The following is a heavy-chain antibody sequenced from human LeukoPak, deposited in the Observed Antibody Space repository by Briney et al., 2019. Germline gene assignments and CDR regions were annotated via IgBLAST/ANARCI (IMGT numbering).Heavy chain of an antibody. CDR3: ARDVGAEERAFDI. V-gene: IGHV4-34*01. J-gene: IGHJ3*02. CDR2: INHSGST. Sequence: PSETLSLTCAVYGGSFSGYYWSWIRQPPGKGLEWIEEINHSGSTNYNPSLKSRVTISVDTSKNQFSLKLSSVTAADTAVYYCARDVGAEERAFDIWGQGTMVTVSS. CDR1: GGSFSGYY. D-gene: IGHD3-16*01.